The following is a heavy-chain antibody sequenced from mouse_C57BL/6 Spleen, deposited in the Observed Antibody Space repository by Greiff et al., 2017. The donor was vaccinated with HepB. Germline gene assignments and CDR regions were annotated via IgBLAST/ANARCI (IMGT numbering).Heavy chain of an antibody. CDR1: GFTFSDYG. CDR3: ARNGYSYSFYAMDY. V-gene: IGHV5-17*01. J-gene: IGHJ4*01. D-gene: IGHD2-3*01. CDR2: ISSGSSTI. Sequence: EVQLQQSGGGLVKPGGSLKLSCAASGFTFSDYGMHWVRQAPEKGLEWVAYISSGSSTIYYADTVKGRFTISRDNAKNTLFLQMTSLRSEDTAMYYCARNGYSYSFYAMDYWGQGTSVTVSS.